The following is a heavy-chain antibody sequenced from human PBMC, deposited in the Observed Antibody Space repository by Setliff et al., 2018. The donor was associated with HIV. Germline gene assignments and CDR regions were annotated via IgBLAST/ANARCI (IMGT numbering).Heavy chain of an antibody. D-gene: IGHD3-16*01. CDR1: GFTFSDVW. V-gene: IGHV3-15*07. Sequence: GGSLRLSCAASGFTFSDVWMHWVRQAPGKGLEWVGRIKSKVHGGNTDYAAPVKGRFTISRDDSKNTLFLQMNSLTVEDTAVYYFAKDLAANIYDFSALYYVPYPVGSWGQGTLVTVSS. CDR2: IKSKVHGGNT. J-gene: IGHJ5*02. CDR3: AKDLAANIYDFSALYYVPYPVGS.